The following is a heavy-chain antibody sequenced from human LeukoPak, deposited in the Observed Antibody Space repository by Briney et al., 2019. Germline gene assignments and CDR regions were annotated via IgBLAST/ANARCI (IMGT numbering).Heavy chain of an antibody. Sequence: GGSLRLSCAASGFSVSGKFMSWVRQAPGKGLEWVSIIHYDGKIRYAGSVGGRFTIYRDDSENTLFLQMNSLRVDDTAVYFCASGDGYLQPYWGQGTLVTSPQ. CDR1: GFSVSGKF. D-gene: IGHD2-21*01. J-gene: IGHJ4*02. CDR3: ASGDGYLQPY. CDR2: IHYDGKI. V-gene: IGHV3-53*01.